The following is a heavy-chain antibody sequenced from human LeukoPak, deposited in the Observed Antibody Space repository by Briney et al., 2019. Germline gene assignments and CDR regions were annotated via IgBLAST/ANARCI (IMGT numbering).Heavy chain of an antibody. V-gene: IGHV1-3*01. J-gene: IGHJ4*02. CDR2: INAGNGNT. CDR1: GYTFTSYA. CDR3: ARATSSGWAFYYFYY. D-gene: IGHD6-19*01. Sequence: ASVKVSCKASGYTFTSYAMHWVRQAPGQRLEWMGWINAGNGNTKYSQKFQGRVTITRDTSASTAYMELSSLRSEDTAVYYCARATSSGWAFYYFYYLGPGTLVTGSS.